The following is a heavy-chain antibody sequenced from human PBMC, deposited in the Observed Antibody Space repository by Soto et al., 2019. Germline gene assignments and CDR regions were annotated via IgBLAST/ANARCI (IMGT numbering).Heavy chain of an antibody. J-gene: IGHJ6*02. Sequence: QVQLVESGGGLVKPGGSLRLSCAASGFTFSDYYMSWIRQAPGKELEWVSYISSSGSTIYYADSVKGRFTISRDNAKNSLYLQMNSLRAEDTAVYYCARDQYYYGSGSYPYYYYGMDVWGQGTTVTVSS. CDR1: GFTFSDYY. D-gene: IGHD3-10*01. V-gene: IGHV3-11*01. CDR2: ISSSGSTI. CDR3: ARDQYYYGSGSYPYYYYGMDV.